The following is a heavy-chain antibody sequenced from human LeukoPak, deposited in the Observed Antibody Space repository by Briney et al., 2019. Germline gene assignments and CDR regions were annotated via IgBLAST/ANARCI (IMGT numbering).Heavy chain of an antibody. CDR3: ARDRSQRAYSYGPDGE. J-gene: IGHJ4*02. D-gene: IGHD5-18*01. Sequence: GRSLRLSCAASGFTFSSYAMHWVRQAPGKGLEWAAVISYDGSNKFYADSVKGRFTISRDNSKNTLFLRMNSLRAEDTAVYYCARDRSQRAYSYGPDGEWGQGTLVTVSS. V-gene: IGHV3-30*01. CDR1: GFTFSSYA. CDR2: ISYDGSNK.